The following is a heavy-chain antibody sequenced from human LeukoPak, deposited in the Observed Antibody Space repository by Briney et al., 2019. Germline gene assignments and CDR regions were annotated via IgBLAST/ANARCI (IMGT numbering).Heavy chain of an antibody. CDR2: MNPNSGNT. Sequence: ASVKVSCKASGYTFTSYDINWVRQATGQGLEWMGWMNPNSGNTGYAQNFQGRVTITRNTSISTAYMELSSLRSEDTAVYYCASSLRLGELSLDYWGQGTLVTVSS. J-gene: IGHJ4*02. CDR1: GYTFTSYD. CDR3: ASSLRLGELSLDY. V-gene: IGHV1-8*03. D-gene: IGHD3-16*02.